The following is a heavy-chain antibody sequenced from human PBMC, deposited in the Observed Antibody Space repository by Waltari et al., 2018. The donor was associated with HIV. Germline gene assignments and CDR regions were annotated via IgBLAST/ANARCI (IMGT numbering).Heavy chain of an antibody. V-gene: IGHV4-59*01. D-gene: IGHD2-21*01. J-gene: IGHJ6*02. Sequence: QVQLPESGPGLVKPSETLSLTCTVHGGSIRSYYWSWIRQPPGKGLEWVGYIYYSGSTNYNPSLKSRVTISVDTSKNQFSLKLSSVTAADTAVYYCARGVAFGGYYYGMDVWGQGTTVTVSS. CDR2: IYYSGST. CDR3: ARGVAFGGYYYGMDV. CDR1: GGSIRSYY.